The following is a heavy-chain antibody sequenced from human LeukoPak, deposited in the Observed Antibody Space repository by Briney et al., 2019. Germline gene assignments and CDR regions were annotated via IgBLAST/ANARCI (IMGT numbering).Heavy chain of an antibody. CDR3: ARGLGSRSLDY. Sequence: PSETLSLTCAVYGGSFSGYYWSWIRQPPGKGLEWIGEINHSGSTNYKPSLKSRVTISVDTSKNQFSLKLSSVTAADTAVYYCARGLGSRSLDYWGQGTLVTVSS. J-gene: IGHJ4*02. CDR1: GGSFSGYY. V-gene: IGHV4-34*01. D-gene: IGHD6-13*01. CDR2: INHSGST.